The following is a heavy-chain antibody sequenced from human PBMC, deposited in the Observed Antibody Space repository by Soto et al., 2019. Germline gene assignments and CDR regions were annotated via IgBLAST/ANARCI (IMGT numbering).Heavy chain of an antibody. D-gene: IGHD1-26*01. J-gene: IGHJ3*02. CDR3: ASPIEDDAFDI. Sequence: QVQLVQSGAEVKKPGSSVKVSCKASGGTFSSYTISWVRQAPGQGLEWMGRIIPILGIANYAQKLQGRVTITADKSTSTAYIELSSLRSEDTAVYYCASPIEDDAFDIWGQGTMVTVSS. CDR2: IIPILGIA. CDR1: GGTFSSYT. V-gene: IGHV1-69*02.